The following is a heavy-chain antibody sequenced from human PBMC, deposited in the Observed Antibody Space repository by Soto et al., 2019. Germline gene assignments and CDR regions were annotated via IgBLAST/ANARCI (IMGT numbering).Heavy chain of an antibody. D-gene: IGHD3-22*01. Sequence: GGALGPSWAASGFTFSSHWMSLVRQAPGKGPEWVANIKQDGREKYHLDSVGGRFTISRDNAKHSLYLKMHGVRAEDTGVYYCARYGYYYDSRGWFECLGQGNLVNVSS. V-gene: IGHV3-7*05. CDR3: ARYGYYYDSRGWFEC. J-gene: IGHJ4*02. CDR2: IKQDGREK. CDR1: GFTFSSHW.